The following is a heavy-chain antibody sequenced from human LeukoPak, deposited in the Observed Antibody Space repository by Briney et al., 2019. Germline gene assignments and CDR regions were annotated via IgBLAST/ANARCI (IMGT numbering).Heavy chain of an antibody. CDR1: GGSFSGYY. V-gene: IGHV4-34*01. J-gene: IGHJ2*01. CDR3: ARELRYSSGGSCYHNWYFDL. CDR2: INYSGST. Sequence: SETLSLTCAVYGGSFSGYYWSWLRQPPGKGLEWIGEINYSGSTNYNPSLKSRVTISVDTAKNQFSLKLSSVTAADTAVYYCARELRYSSGGSCYHNWYFDLWGRGTLVTVSS. D-gene: IGHD2-15*01.